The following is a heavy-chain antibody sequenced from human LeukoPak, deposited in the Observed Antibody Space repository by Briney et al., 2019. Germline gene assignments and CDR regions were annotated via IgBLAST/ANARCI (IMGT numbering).Heavy chain of an antibody. V-gene: IGHV3-7*01. CDR1: GFTFSTYW. Sequence: GSLRLSCAASGFTFSTYWMSWVRQAPGKGLEWVANIKQDGSEKYYVDSVKGRFTISRDAAKNSLYLQMSSLRAEDTAVYYCAREFFYYDSSGYYLWWFDPWGQGTLVTVSS. D-gene: IGHD3-22*01. J-gene: IGHJ5*02. CDR3: AREFFYYDSSGYYLWWFDP. CDR2: IKQDGSEK.